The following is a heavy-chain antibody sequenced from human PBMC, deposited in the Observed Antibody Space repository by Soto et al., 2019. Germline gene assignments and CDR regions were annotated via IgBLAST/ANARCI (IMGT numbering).Heavy chain of an antibody. CDR1: SGSISSSNW. V-gene: IGHV4-4*02. D-gene: IGHD6-13*01. CDR2: IYHSGST. Sequence: QVRLQESGPGLVKPSGTLSLTCAVSSGSISSSNWWSWVRQPPGKGLEWIGEIYHSGSTNYNPSLKSRVTISVDKSKNQFSLKLSSVTAADTAVYYCASIAAAGTGYYYYMDVWGKGTTVTVSS. J-gene: IGHJ6*03. CDR3: ASIAAAGTGYYYYMDV.